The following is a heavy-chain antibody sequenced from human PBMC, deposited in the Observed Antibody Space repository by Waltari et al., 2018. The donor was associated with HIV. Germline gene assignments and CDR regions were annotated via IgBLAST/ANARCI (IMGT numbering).Heavy chain of an antibody. CDR1: GLTFSRYS. V-gene: IGHV3-21*01. CDR3: ARQDSSGGNYYYGMDV. Sequence: EVQLVESGGGLVKPGGSLRLSCAASGLTFSRYSLTWVRQAPGKGLEWVSSISSSSIYISYADSVKGRFTISRDNAKNSLYLQMNSLRAEDTAVYYCARQDSSGGNYYYGMDVWGQGTTVTVSS. J-gene: IGHJ6*02. CDR2: ISSSSIYI. D-gene: IGHD3-22*01.